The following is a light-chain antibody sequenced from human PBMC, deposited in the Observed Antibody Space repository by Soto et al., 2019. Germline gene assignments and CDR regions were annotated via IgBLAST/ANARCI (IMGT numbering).Light chain of an antibody. CDR1: QSVRSTY. CDR2: GVS. CDR3: QQYYSPPRT. Sequence: EIVMTQSPVTLSVSPGERATLSCRASQSVRSTYLAWYQQKPGQAPRLLIFGVSNRAAGIPARFSGSGSGTEFTLTISSLQSEDVAVYYCQQYYSPPRTFGQGTKLEIK. J-gene: IGKJ2*01. V-gene: IGKV3-15*01.